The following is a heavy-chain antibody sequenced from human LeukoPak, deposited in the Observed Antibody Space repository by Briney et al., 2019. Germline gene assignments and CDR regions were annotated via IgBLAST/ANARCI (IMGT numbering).Heavy chain of an antibody. J-gene: IGHJ4*02. V-gene: IGHV3-21*01. CDR1: GFTFTTYS. Sequence: GGSLRLSCAASGFTFTTYSMGWVREAPGEGLGWVSSISGSSSYIYYADSVKGRFTISRDNAKNSLFVQMNSLRAEDAAVYYCASRPYDNSGYYYVWGQGTLVTVSS. CDR3: ASRPYDNSGYYYV. CDR2: ISGSSSYI. D-gene: IGHD3-22*01.